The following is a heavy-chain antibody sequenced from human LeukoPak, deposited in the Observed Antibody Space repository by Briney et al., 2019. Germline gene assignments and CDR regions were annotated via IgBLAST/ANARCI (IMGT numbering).Heavy chain of an antibody. CDR2: ISGSGGSS. CDR3: AKVPYDSSGSYYYGMDV. Sequence: PGGSLRLSCAASGFTFSSYAMSWVRQAPGRGLEWVSAISGSGGSSYYADSVKGRFTISRDNSKNTRYLQMNSLRAEDTAVYYCAKVPYDSSGSYYYGMDVWGQGTTVTVSS. CDR1: GFTFSSYA. J-gene: IGHJ6*02. V-gene: IGHV3-23*01. D-gene: IGHD3-22*01.